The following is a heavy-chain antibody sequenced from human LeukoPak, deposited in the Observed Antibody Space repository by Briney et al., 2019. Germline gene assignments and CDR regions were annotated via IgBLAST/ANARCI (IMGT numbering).Heavy chain of an antibody. CDR3: ARGSLPYYDSSGIPFDY. CDR2: IIPIFGTA. D-gene: IGHD3-22*01. CDR1: GGTYSSYA. V-gene: IGHV1-69*13. Sequence: SVKVSCKASGGTYSSYAISWVRQAPGQGLVWMGGIIPIFGTANYAQKFQGRVTITADESTSTAYMELSSLRSEDTAVYYCARGSLPYYDSSGIPFDYWGQGTLVTVSS. J-gene: IGHJ4*02.